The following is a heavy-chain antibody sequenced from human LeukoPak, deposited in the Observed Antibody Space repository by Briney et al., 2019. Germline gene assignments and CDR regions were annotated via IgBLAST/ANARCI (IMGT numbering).Heavy chain of an antibody. CDR1: GFTFSDYY. CDR3: ARVKRGDYYFDY. CDR2: ISSSGSTI. Sequence: GGSLRLSCAASGFTFSDYYMSWIRQAPGKGREGVSYISSSGSTIYYADSVKGRFTISRDNAKNSLYLQMNSLRAEDTAVYYCARVKRGDYYFDYWGQGTLVTVSS. D-gene: IGHD2-21*01. J-gene: IGHJ4*02. V-gene: IGHV3-11*04.